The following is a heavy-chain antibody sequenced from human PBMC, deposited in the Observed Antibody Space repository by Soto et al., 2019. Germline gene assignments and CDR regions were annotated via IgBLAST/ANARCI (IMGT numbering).Heavy chain of an antibody. V-gene: IGHV1-18*01. CDR2: ISAYNGNT. CDR1: GYTFTSYG. Sequence: ASVKVSCKASGYTFTSYGISWVRHAPGQGLEWMGWISAYNGNTNYAQKLQGRVTMTTDTSTSTAYMELRSLRSDDTAVYYCARGVAVAGPYYYCGMDVWGQGTTVTVSS. J-gene: IGHJ6*02. D-gene: IGHD6-19*01. CDR3: ARGVAVAGPYYYCGMDV.